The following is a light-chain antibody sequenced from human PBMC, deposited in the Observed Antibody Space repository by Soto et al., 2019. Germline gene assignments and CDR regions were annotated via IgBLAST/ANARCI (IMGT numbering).Light chain of an antibody. Sequence: DIQMTQSPSTLSASVGDGVTITCRASQTIGSGLAWYQQKPGKAPKLLIYKATNLQRGVPSRFSGSGSGTDFSLTISSLQPVDSATYYCQQYNDFQYTFGQGTKLEI. V-gene: IGKV1-5*03. CDR3: QQYNDFQYT. CDR2: KAT. CDR1: QTIGSG. J-gene: IGKJ2*01.